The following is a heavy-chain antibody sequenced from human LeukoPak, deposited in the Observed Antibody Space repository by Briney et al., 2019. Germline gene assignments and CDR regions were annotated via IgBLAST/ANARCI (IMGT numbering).Heavy chain of an antibody. CDR1: GGTFSSYT. J-gene: IGHJ4*02. CDR2: INTNTGNP. D-gene: IGHD2-2*01. CDR3: ARVQIPTWRYCSSTSCYGPADY. Sequence: ASVKVSCKASGGTFSSYTISWVRQAPGQGREWMGWINTNTGNPTYARGFTGRFVFSLDTSVSTAYLQISSLKAEDTAVYYCARVQIPTWRYCSSTSCYGPADYWGQGTLVTVSS. V-gene: IGHV7-4-1*02.